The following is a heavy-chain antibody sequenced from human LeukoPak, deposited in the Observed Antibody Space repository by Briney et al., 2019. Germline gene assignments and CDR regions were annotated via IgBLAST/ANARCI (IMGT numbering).Heavy chain of an antibody. CDR2: INHSGST. Sequence: SETLSLTCAVYGGSFSGYYWSWIRQPPGKGLEWIGEINHSGSTNYNPSLKSRVTISVDTSKNQVSLKLSSVTAADTAVYYCARGGYSYGNFDYWGQGALVTVSS. J-gene: IGHJ4*02. CDR3: ARGGYSYGNFDY. D-gene: IGHD5-18*01. CDR1: GGSFSGYY. V-gene: IGHV4-34*01.